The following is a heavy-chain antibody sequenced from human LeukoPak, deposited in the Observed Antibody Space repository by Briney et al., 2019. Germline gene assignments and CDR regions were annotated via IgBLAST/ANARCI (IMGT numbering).Heavy chain of an antibody. V-gene: IGHV3-30-3*01. Sequence: GGSLRLSCAASGFTFSSYAMHWVRQAPGKGLEWVAVISYDGSNKYYADSVKGRFTISRDNSKNTLYLQMNSLRAEDTAVYYCVKGGYGDQYYYGMDVWGQGTTVTVSS. CDR3: VKGGYGDQYYYGMDV. CDR1: GFTFSSYA. J-gene: IGHJ6*02. CDR2: ISYDGSNK. D-gene: IGHD4-17*01.